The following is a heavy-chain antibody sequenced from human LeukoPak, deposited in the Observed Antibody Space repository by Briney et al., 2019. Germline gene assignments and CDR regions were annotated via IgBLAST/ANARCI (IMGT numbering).Heavy chain of an antibody. CDR3: ARENKYYDFWSGFAPPLDY. CDR2: ISSSSSYI. D-gene: IGHD3-3*01. J-gene: IGHJ4*02. V-gene: IGHV3-21*01. CDR1: GFTFSSYA. Sequence: PGGSLRLSCAASGFTFSSYAMSWVRQAPGKGLEWVSSISSSSSYIYYADSVKGRFTISRDNAKNSLYLQMNSLRAEDTAVYYCARENKYYDFWSGFAPPLDYWGQGTLVTVSS.